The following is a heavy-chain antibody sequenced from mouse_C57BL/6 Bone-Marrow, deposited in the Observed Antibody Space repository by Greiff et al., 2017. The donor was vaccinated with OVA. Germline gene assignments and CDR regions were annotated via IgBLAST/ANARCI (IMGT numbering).Heavy chain of an antibody. Sequence: QVQLQQSGAELVRPGPSVKMSCKASGYTFTNYWIGWAKQRPGHGLEWIGDIYPGGGYTNYNEKFKGKATLTADKSSSTAYMQFSSLTSEDSAIYYCARIDDDEGYAMDYWGQGTSVTVSS. J-gene: IGHJ4*01. CDR1: GYTFTNYW. CDR3: ARIDDDEGYAMDY. CDR2: IYPGGGYT. D-gene: IGHD2-4*01. V-gene: IGHV1-63*01.